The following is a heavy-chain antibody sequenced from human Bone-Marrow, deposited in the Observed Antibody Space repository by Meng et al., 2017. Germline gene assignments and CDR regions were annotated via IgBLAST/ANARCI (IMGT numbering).Heavy chain of an antibody. D-gene: IGHD6-19*01. J-gene: IGHJ4*02. CDR3: ASWIYSCGWQ. CDR1: CGSISSIDW. Sequence: QVPLPESGPGLVKPSGTLSLTCVVSCGSISSIDWWSWVRQPPGKGLEWIGEIYHGGDTNYNPSLKSRVTIAIDKSKNQFSLKLSSVTAADTAVYYCASWIYSCGWQWGQGALVTVSS. V-gene: IGHV4/OR15-8*02. CDR2: IYHGGDT.